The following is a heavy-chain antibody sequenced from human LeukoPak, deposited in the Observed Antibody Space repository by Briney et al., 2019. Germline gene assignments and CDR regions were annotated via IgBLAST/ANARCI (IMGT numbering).Heavy chain of an antibody. V-gene: IGHV4-59*08. CDR2: IYYSGST. J-gene: IGHJ4*02. CDR1: GGSISSYY. Sequence: SETLSLTCTVSGGSISSYYWSWIRQPPGKGLEWIGYIYYSGSTNYNPSLKSRVTISVDTSKNQFSLKLSSVTAADTAVYYCARQGSMVRGVIYFWGQGTLVTVSS. CDR3: ARQGSMVRGVIYF. D-gene: IGHD3-10*01.